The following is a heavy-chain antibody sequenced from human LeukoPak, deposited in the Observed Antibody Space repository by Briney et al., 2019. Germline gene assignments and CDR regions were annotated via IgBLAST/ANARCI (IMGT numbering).Heavy chain of an antibody. CDR1: GFAFGDYW. J-gene: IGHJ4*02. D-gene: IGHD6-13*01. CDR2: IKKDGSEK. Sequence: PGGSLRLSCAASGFAFGDYWMTWVRQAPGKGLEWVANIKKDGSEKYYVASVRGRFTISRDNAKNSLYLQINSLRAEDTAVYYCASELPSSSWYDYWGQGTLVTVSS. V-gene: IGHV3-7*01. CDR3: ASELPSSSWYDY.